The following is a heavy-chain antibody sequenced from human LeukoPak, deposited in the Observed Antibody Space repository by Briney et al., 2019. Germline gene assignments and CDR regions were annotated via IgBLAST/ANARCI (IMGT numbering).Heavy chain of an antibody. V-gene: IGHV3-49*04. J-gene: IGHJ6*03. CDR3: TRVLSRWYYYYYMDV. Sequence: GGSLRLSCTASGFTFGDYGMSWVRQAPGKGLEWVGFIRSKAYGGTTEYAASVKGRFTISRDDSKSIAYLQMNSLKTEDTAVYYCTRVLSRWYYYYYMDVWGKGTTVTVSS. CDR1: GFTFGDYG. CDR2: IRSKAYGGTT. D-gene: IGHD4-23*01.